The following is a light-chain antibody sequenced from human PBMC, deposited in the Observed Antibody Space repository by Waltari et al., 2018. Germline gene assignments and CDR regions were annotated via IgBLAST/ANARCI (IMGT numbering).Light chain of an antibody. Sequence: QSALTQPASVSGSPGQSITITCTGTSADIGDYNYVSWYQQRPGKAPKLIIYEVTNRPSGVSARFSGSKSGNTASLTISGLLPDDEAQYHCSSYTLSSSLVLFGGGTKVTVL. CDR1: SADIGDYNY. CDR3: SSYTLSSSLVL. V-gene: IGLV2-14*01. CDR2: EVT. J-gene: IGLJ2*01.